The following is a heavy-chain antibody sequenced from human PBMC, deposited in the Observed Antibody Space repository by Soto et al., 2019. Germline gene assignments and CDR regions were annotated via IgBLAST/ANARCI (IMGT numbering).Heavy chain of an antibody. CDR2: IWYDGSNK. CDR3: AKLVPTVTSPDDAFDI. V-gene: IGHV3-33*06. J-gene: IGHJ3*02. Sequence: PGGSLRLSCAASGFTFSSYGMHWVRQAPGKGLEWVAVIWYDGSNKYYADSVKGRFTISRDNSKNTLYLQMSSLRAEDTAVYYCAKLVPTVTSPDDAFDIWGQGTMVTVSS. CDR1: GFTFSSYG. D-gene: IGHD4-17*01.